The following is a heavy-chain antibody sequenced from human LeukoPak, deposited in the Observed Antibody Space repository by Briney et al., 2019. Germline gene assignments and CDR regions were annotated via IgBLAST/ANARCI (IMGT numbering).Heavy chain of an antibody. CDR2: ISTDGGST. J-gene: IGHJ4*02. V-gene: IGHV3-23*01. D-gene: IGHD1-26*01. CDR3: AKDYRGSFTD. CDR1: GFTFSSYA. Sequence: PGGSLRLSCVASGFTFSSYAMSWVRQAPGMGLQLVSAISTDGGSTYSADSVKGRFTISRDNSKNTLFLQMNSLRVEDTAVYFCAKDYRGSFTDWGQGTLVTVSS.